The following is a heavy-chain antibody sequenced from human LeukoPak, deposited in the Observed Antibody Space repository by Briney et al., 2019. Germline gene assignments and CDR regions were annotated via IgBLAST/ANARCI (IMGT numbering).Heavy chain of an antibody. CDR1: GYTFTGYY. J-gene: IGHJ4*02. CDR3: AREGVGAIPYFDY. CDR2: INPNSGGT. Sequence: GASVKVSCKASGYTFTGYYMHWVRQAPGQGLEWMGWINPNSGGTNYAQKFQGRVTMTRDTSISTAYMELSRLRSDDTAVYYCAREGVGAIPYFDYWGQGTLVTVSS. D-gene: IGHD1-26*01. V-gene: IGHV1-2*02.